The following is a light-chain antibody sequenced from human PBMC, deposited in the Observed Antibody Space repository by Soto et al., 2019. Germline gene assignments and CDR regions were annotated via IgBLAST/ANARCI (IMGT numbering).Light chain of an antibody. Sequence: QSDLTQPPSVSGAPGQRVTISCTGSYSNIGAGYEVHWYQQVPGTAPKLLVSGHNNRPSGVPDRFFGSKSGSSASLTIIGLQAEDEADYYCASWDVTLNGLYVFGTGTKLTVL. V-gene: IGLV1-40*01. CDR2: GHN. CDR3: ASWDVTLNGLYV. J-gene: IGLJ1*01. CDR1: YSNIGAGYE.